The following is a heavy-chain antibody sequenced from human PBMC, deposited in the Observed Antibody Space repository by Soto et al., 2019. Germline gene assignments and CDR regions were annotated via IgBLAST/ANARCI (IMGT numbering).Heavy chain of an antibody. CDR2: IYYSGST. Sequence: SETLSLTCTVSGGSISSYYWSWIRQPPGKGLEWIGYIYYSGSTNYNPSLKSRVTISVDTSKNQFSLKLSSVTAADTAVYYCATGSTIFGVVARNYYYYYMDVWGKGTTVTVSS. CDR1: GGSISSYY. CDR3: ATGSTIFGVVARNYYYYYMDV. J-gene: IGHJ6*03. D-gene: IGHD3-3*01. V-gene: IGHV4-59*08.